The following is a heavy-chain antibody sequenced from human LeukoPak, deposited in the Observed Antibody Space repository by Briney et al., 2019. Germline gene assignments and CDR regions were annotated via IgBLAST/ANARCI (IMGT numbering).Heavy chain of an antibody. D-gene: IGHD2-21*02. V-gene: IGHV3-23*01. Sequence: GGSLRLSCAASGFTFSSYAMSWVRQAPGKGLEWVSAISGSGGSTYYADSVKGRFTISRDNSKNTPYLQMNSLRAEDTAVYYCAKYVVVTRDAFDIWGQGTMVTVSS. CDR1: GFTFSSYA. CDR3: AKYVVVTRDAFDI. J-gene: IGHJ3*02. CDR2: ISGSGGST.